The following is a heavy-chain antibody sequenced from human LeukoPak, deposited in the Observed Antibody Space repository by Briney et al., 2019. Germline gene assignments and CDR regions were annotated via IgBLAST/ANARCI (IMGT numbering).Heavy chain of an antibody. CDR2: IIPILGIA. CDR3: ARVNADYYDSSGYYY. J-gene: IGHJ4*02. Sequence: SVKVSCKASGGTFSSYAISWVRQAPGQGLEWMGRIIPILGIADYAQKFQGRVTITADKSTSTAYMELSSLRSEDTAVYYCARVNADYYDSSGYYYWGQGTLVTVPS. V-gene: IGHV1-69*04. D-gene: IGHD3-22*01. CDR1: GGTFSSYA.